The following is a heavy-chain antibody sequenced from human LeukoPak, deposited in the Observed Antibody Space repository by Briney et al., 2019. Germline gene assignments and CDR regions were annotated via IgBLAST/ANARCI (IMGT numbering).Heavy chain of an antibody. CDR2: IHYSGST. V-gene: IGHV4-30-4*08. Sequence: PSETLSLTCTVSGGSISSGDYYWSWIRQPPGKGLEWIGYIHYSGSTYYNPSLKSRVTMSVDTSKNQFSLKLSSVTAADTAVYYCASIGFGDMDVWGKGTTVTVSS. CDR3: ASIGFGDMDV. CDR1: GGSISSGDYY. D-gene: IGHD3-10*01. J-gene: IGHJ6*03.